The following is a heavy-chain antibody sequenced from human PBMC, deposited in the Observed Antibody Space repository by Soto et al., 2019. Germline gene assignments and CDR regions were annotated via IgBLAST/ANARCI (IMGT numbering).Heavy chain of an antibody. V-gene: IGHV3-66*01. D-gene: IGHD3-22*01. Sequence: EVQLVESGGGLVQPGGSLRLSCAASGFTVSSNYMSWVRQAPGKRLEWVSVIYSGGSTYYADSVKGRFTISRDNSKNTLYLQMNSLRAEDTAVYYCARMGDSSGYSGCFDPRGQGTLVIVSS. J-gene: IGHJ5*02. CDR3: ARMGDSSGYSGCFDP. CDR2: IYSGGST. CDR1: GFTVSSNY.